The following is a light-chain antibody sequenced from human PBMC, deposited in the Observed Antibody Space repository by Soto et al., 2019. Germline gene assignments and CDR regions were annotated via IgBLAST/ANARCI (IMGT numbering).Light chain of an antibody. CDR1: QSISTW. CDR2: SAS. V-gene: IGKV1-5*03. Sequence: DIQMTQSPSTLSASVGDRVTITCRASQSISTWLALYQQKPGKAPKLLIYSASDLESGVPSRFSGSGSGTDFTPTISCLQSEDFATYYCQQYYSFPRTFGQGTKVDIK. CDR3: QQYYSFPRT. J-gene: IGKJ1*01.